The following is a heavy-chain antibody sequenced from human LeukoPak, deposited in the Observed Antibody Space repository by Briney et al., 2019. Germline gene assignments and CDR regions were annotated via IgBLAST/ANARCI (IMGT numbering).Heavy chain of an antibody. Sequence: ASVKVSCKASGYTSTGYYMHWVRQAPGQRLEWMGWMNPNSGGTKYAQKFQGRVTMTGYTSINTAYLELTRLRSDDTAVYYCARDRALAGTNLDAFDSWGQGTTVIVSS. V-gene: IGHV1-2*02. CDR1: GYTSTGYY. CDR2: MNPNSGGT. CDR3: ARDRALAGTNLDAFDS. J-gene: IGHJ3*01. D-gene: IGHD6-19*01.